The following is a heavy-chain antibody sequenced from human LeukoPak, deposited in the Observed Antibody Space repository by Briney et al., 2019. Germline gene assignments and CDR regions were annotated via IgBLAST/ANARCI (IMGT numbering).Heavy chain of an antibody. CDR2: ISSSSSYT. V-gene: IGHV3-11*06. D-gene: IGHD4-17*01. J-gene: IGHJ5*02. CDR1: GFTFSDYY. CDR3: ARDFDDDYGDLWWFDP. Sequence: PGGSLRLSCAASGFTFSDYYMSWIRQAPGKGLEWVSYISSSSSYTNYADSVKGRFTISRDNAKNSLYLQMNSLRAEDTAVYYCARDFDDDYGDLWWFDPWGQGTLVTVSS.